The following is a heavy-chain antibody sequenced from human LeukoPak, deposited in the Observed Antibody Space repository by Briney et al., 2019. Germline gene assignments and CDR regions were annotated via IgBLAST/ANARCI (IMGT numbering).Heavy chain of an antibody. CDR1: GFTFSSYS. J-gene: IGHJ4*02. CDR3: ARRGLYCSGGTCYFGF. CDR2: ISSSSSYI. Sequence: GGSLRLSCAASGFTFSSYSMNWVRQAPGKGLEWVSSISSSSSYIYYADSVKGRFTISRDNAKNSLYLQMNSLRAEDTAVYYCARRGLYCSGGTCYFGFWGQGTLVTVSS. D-gene: IGHD2-15*01. V-gene: IGHV3-21*04.